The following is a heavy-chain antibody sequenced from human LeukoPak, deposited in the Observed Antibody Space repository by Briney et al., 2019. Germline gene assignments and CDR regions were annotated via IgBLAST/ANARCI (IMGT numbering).Heavy chain of an antibody. CDR1: GFTFSSYG. Sequence: GGSLRLSCAASGFTFSSYGMHWVRQAPGKGLEWVSAISGSGGSTYYADSVKGRFTISRDNSKDTLYLQMNSLRAEDTAVYYCAKDLRTTVTTDFDYWGQGTLVTVSS. J-gene: IGHJ4*02. CDR2: ISGSGGST. CDR3: AKDLRTTVTTDFDY. V-gene: IGHV3-23*01. D-gene: IGHD4-11*01.